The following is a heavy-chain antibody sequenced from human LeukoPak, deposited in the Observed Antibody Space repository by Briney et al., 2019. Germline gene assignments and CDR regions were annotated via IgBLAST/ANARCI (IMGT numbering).Heavy chain of an antibody. V-gene: IGHV1-24*01. D-gene: IGHD2-2*02. CDR1: GYTLTELS. Sequence: AASVKVSCKVSGYTLTELSMHWVRQAPGKGLEWMGGFDPEDGETTYAQKFQGRVTMTEDTSTDTAYMELSSLRSEDTAVYYCARGLRRTSCYNYWGQGTLVTVSS. CDR3: ARGLRRTSCYNY. J-gene: IGHJ4*02. CDR2: FDPEDGET.